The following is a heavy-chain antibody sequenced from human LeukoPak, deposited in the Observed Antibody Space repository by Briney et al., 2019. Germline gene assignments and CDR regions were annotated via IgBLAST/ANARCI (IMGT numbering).Heavy chain of an antibody. V-gene: IGHV4-4*02. CDR1: GGSISSSNW. J-gene: IGHJ5*02. Sequence: SETLSLTCAVSGGSISSSNWWSWVRQPPGKGLEWIGEIYHSGSTNYNPSLKSRVTISVDKSKNQFSLKLSSVTAADTAVYYCARDYSSSWYRWFDPWGQGTLVTVSS. CDR3: ARDYSSSWYRWFDP. CDR2: IYHSGST. D-gene: IGHD6-13*01.